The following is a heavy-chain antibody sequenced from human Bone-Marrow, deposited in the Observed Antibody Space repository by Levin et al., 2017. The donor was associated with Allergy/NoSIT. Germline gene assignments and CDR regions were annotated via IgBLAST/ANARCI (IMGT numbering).Heavy chain of an antibody. D-gene: IGHD2-21*01. J-gene: IGHJ4*02. CDR3: AKQCCVTSSCYTVDF. CDR2: INPAGSET. CDR1: GYTFTNSW. V-gene: IGHV5-51*01. Sequence: GESLKISCKGSGYTFTNSWIGWVRQMPGRGLEWMGIINPAGSETRYRPSFQGQVTISVDKSISTSYLQWSSLKASDTAMYFCAKQCCVTSSCYTVDFWGQGTLVTVSS.